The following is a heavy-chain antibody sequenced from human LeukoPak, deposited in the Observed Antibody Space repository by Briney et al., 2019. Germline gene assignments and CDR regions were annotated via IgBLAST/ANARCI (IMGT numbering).Heavy chain of an antibody. J-gene: IGHJ4*02. D-gene: IGHD2-2*02. CDR3: AKGLGYCSSTSCYNPYYFDY. CDR1: GITFNSYT. CDR2: ISSSSSYI. V-gene: IGHV3-21*01. Sequence: GGSLRLSCAASGITFNSYTMNWVRQAPGKGLEWASSISSSSSYIYYAASVKGRFTISRDNSKNTLYLQMNSLRAEDTAVYYCAKGLGYCSSTSCYNPYYFDYWGQGTLVTVSS.